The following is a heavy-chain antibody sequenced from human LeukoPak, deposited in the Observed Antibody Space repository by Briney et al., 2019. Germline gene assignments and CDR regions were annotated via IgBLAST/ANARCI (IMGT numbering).Heavy chain of an antibody. Sequence: PSETLSLTCTVSGGSISSYYWSWIRQPPGKGLEWIGYIYYSGSTNYNPSLKSRVTISVDTSKNQFSLKLSSVTAADTAVYYCARLGYCSGGSCYRKYYYYGMDVWGQRTTVTVSS. J-gene: IGHJ6*02. CDR2: IYYSGST. CDR1: GGSISSYY. CDR3: ARLGYCSGGSCYRKYYYYGMDV. V-gene: IGHV4-59*01. D-gene: IGHD2-15*01.